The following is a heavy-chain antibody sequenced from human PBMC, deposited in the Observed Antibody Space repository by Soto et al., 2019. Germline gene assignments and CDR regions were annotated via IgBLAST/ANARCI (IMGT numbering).Heavy chain of an antibody. CDR3: ARDGYGDYFDY. V-gene: IGHV1-18*01. J-gene: IGHJ4*02. CDR2: ISAYNGNT. D-gene: IGHD4-17*01. Sequence: ASVKVSCKASGYTFTNYGITWVRQAPGQGLEWMGWISAYNGNTNYTQRLQGRVTITTDKSTSTAYMELSSLRSEDTAVYYCARDGYGDYFDYWGQGTLVTVSS. CDR1: GYTFTNYG.